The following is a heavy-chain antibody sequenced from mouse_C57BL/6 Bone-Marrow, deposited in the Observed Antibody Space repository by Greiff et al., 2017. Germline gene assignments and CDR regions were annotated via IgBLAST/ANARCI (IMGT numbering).Heavy chain of an antibody. V-gene: IGHV5-12*01. CDR3: ARLHYYGSSYWYFDV. CDR2: ISNGGGST. Sequence: EVKLMESGGGLVQPGGSLKLSCAASGFTFSDYYMYWVRQTPEKRLEWVAYISNGGGSTYYPDTVKGRFTISRDNAKNTLYLQMSRLQSEDTAMYYCARLHYYGSSYWYFDVWGTGTTVTGSS. J-gene: IGHJ1*03. D-gene: IGHD1-1*01. CDR1: GFTFSDYY.